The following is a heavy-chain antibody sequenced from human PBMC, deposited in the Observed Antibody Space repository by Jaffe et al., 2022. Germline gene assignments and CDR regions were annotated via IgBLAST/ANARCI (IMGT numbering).Heavy chain of an antibody. D-gene: IGHD6-19*01. CDR1: GYSISSGYY. V-gene: IGHV4-38-2*01. J-gene: IGHJ6*03. CDR3: ARLFSRGSGWYVGKRLPGFYYYYYMDV. Sequence: QVQLQESGPGLVKPSETLSLTCAVSGYSISSGYYWGWIRQPPGKGLEWIGSIYHSGSTYYNPSLKSRVTISVDTSKNQFSLKLSSVTAADTAVYYCARLFSRGSGWYVGKRLPGFYYYYYMDVWGKGTTVTVSS. CDR2: IYHSGST.